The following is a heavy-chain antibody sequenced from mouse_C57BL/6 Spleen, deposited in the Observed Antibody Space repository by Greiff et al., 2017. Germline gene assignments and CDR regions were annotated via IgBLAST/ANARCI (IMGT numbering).Heavy chain of an antibody. CDR1: GYTFTSYG. D-gene: IGHD2-4*01. CDR3: ARWYDYDGLYWYFDV. Sequence: VQLQQSGAELARPGASVKLSCKASGYTFTSYGISWVKQRTGQGLEWIGEIYPRSGNTYYNEKFKGKATLTADKSSSTAYMEFRSLTSEDSAVYFCARWYDYDGLYWYFDVWGTGTTVTVSS. CDR2: IYPRSGNT. J-gene: IGHJ1*03. V-gene: IGHV1-81*01.